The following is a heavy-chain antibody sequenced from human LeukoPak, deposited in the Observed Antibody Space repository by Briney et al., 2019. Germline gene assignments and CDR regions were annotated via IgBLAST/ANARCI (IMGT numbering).Heavy chain of an antibody. D-gene: IGHD2-15*01. CDR1: GYTFTGYY. CDR3: ARESSGGSCYSD. CDR2: INPNSGGT. V-gene: IGHV1-2*02. J-gene: IGHJ4*02. Sequence: GASVKVSCKASGYTFTGYYMHRVRQAPGQGLEWMGWINPNSGGTNYAQKFQGRVTMTRDTSISTAYMELSRLRSDDTAVYDCARESSGGSCYSDWGQGTLVTVSS.